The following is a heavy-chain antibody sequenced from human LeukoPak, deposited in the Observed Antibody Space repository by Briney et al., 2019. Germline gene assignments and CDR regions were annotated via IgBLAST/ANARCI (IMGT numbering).Heavy chain of an antibody. D-gene: IGHD3-22*01. CDR3: ARFHYYDSSGYYGFRAFDV. Sequence: SETLSLTCTVSGGSISSGSYYWSWIRQPAGKGLEWIGRIHTSGSTYYNPSLKSRVTISVDTSKNQFSLKLSSVTAADTAVYYCARFHYYDSSGYYGFRAFDVWGQGTMVTVSS. V-gene: IGHV4-61*02. CDR1: GGSISSGSYY. CDR2: IHTSGST. J-gene: IGHJ3*01.